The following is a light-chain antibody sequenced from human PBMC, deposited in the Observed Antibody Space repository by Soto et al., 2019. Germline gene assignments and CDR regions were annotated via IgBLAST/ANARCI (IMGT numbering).Light chain of an antibody. CDR1: QSITSY. CDR3: QQSYSSPRT. CDR2: AAS. Sequence: DIPMTQSPSSLSASVGDRVTVSCRASQSITSYLNWYQQKPGKAPNLLIYAASNLQSGVPSRFSGSGSGTDFTLTISSLQPEDFATYYCQQSYSSPRTFGQGTKLEIK. V-gene: IGKV1-39*01. J-gene: IGKJ2*01.